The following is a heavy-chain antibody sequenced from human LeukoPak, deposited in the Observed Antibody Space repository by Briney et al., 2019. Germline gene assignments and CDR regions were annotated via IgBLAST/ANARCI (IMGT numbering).Heavy chain of an antibody. CDR3: ARGRANYYYMDV. CDR2: IYYSGST. V-gene: IGHV4-59*01. Sequence: SGTLSLTCTVSGGSISSYYWSWIRQPPGKGLEGIGYIYYSGSTNYNLSLKSRVTISVDTSKNQFSLKLSSVTAADTAVYYCARGRANYYYMDVWGKGTTVTVSS. J-gene: IGHJ6*03. CDR1: GGSISSYY.